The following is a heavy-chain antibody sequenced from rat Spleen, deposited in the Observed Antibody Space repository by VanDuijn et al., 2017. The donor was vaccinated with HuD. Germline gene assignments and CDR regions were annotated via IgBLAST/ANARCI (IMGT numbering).Heavy chain of an antibody. CDR2: ISPSGTGT. D-gene: IGHD1-9*01. CDR1: GFIFSNFD. CDR3: ARRHYGYTDYFDY. V-gene: IGHV5-25*01. J-gene: IGHJ2*01. Sequence: EVQLVESGGDLVQPGRSLKLSCAASGFIFSNFDMAWVRQAPTKGLEWVASISPSGTGTYYRDSVKGRFTVSRDNAKSTLYLQMDSLRSEDTATYYCARRHYGYTDYFDYWGQGVMVTVSS.